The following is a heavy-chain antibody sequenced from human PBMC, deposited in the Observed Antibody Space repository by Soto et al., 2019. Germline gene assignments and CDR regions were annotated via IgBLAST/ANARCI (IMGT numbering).Heavy chain of an antibody. CDR1: GYTFTSYN. CDR2: STSNSGNS. J-gene: IGHJ1*01. Sequence: GASVKVSCKASGYTFTSYNINWVRQAPGQGLEWVAGSTSNSGNSDYAQKFQGRLTVTRDTSISTAYMELSSLRSDDTAVYYCVLLGVFDHLGPGTLVAVCS. V-gene: IGHV1-8*01. D-gene: IGHD3-10*01. CDR3: VLLGVFDH.